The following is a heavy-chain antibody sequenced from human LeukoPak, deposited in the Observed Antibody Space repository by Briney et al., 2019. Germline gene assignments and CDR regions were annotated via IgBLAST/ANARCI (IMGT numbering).Heavy chain of an antibody. J-gene: IGHJ4*02. CDR3: ARERKITIFGVACDY. V-gene: IGHV1-2*06. Sequence: ASVKVSCKASGYTFTGYYIHWVRQAPGQGLEWMGRINPNGGGTNYTQKFQGRVTMTSDTSISTAYMELSRLRSDDTAVYYCARERKITIFGVACDYWGQGTLVTVSS. D-gene: IGHD3-3*01. CDR1: GYTFTGYY. CDR2: INPNGGGT.